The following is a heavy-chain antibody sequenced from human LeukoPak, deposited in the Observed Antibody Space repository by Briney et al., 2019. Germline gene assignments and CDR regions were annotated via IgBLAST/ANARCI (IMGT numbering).Heavy chain of an antibody. CDR3: AKAPEVYSGTYSNWFDP. CDR1: GFTFSSYG. V-gene: IGHV3-30*02. D-gene: IGHD1-26*01. Sequence: PGGSLRLSCAASGFTFSSYGMHWVRQAPGKGLEGVAFIRYDGSNKYYADSVKGRFTISRDNSKNTLYLQMNSLRPEDTAVYYCAKAPEVYSGTYSNWFDPWGQGTLVTVSS. J-gene: IGHJ5*02. CDR2: IRYDGSNK.